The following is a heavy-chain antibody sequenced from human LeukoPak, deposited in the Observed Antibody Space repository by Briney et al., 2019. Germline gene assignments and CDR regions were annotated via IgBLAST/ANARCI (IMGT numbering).Heavy chain of an antibody. CDR1: GFSFEDYA. D-gene: IGHD4-17*01. Sequence: GGSLRLSCAASGFSFEDYAMHWVRQPPGKGLEWVSGVSWNSGNVGYADSVKGRFTISRDNAKNFLYLQMSSLRAEDTALYYCAKAVYGDFQSTVDYWGRGTLVTVAS. CDR3: AKAVYGDFQSTVDY. CDR2: VSWNSGNV. V-gene: IGHV3-9*01. J-gene: IGHJ4*02.